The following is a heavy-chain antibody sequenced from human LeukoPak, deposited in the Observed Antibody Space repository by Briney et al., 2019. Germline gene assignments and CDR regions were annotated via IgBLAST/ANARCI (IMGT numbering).Heavy chain of an antibody. D-gene: IGHD6-13*01. CDR2: ISGSGGST. CDR3: AKSLAAAGRGKYYFDY. J-gene: IGHJ4*02. Sequence: GGSLRLACAASGFTFSSYAMSWVRQAPGKGLEWVSAISGSGGSTYYADSVKGRFTISRDNSKNTLYLQMNSLRAEDTAVYYCAKSLAAAGRGKYYFDYWGQGTLVTVSS. V-gene: IGHV3-23*01. CDR1: GFTFSSYA.